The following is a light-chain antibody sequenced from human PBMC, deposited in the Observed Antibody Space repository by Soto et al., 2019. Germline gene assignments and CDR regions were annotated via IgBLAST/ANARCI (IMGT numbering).Light chain of an antibody. CDR2: DVS. J-gene: IGLJ2*01. V-gene: IGLV2-14*03. CDR1: SRDVGGSNS. Sequence: QSALTQPASVSGSPGQSITISCTGTSRDVGGSNSVSWYQQHPGKAPKLLIYDVSNRPSGVSNRFSGSKSGNTASLTISGLDAEDEADYYCSSYTSSSTVVFGGGTKLTVL. CDR3: SSYTSSSTVV.